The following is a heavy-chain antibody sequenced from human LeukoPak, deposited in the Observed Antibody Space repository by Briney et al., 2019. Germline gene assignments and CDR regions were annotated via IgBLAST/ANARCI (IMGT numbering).Heavy chain of an antibody. V-gene: IGHV1-46*01. CDR3: ARDSLYGVVDY. J-gene: IGHJ4*02. Sequence: ASVKDSCKTSGYTFTSYYIHWVRQAPGQGLEWMGIINPSGGSTSYAQKFQGRVTMTRDTSTSTVYMYLSGLRSEDTAVYYCARDSLYGVVDYWGQGTLVTVSS. CDR2: INPSGGST. CDR1: GYTFTSYY. D-gene: IGHD4-17*01.